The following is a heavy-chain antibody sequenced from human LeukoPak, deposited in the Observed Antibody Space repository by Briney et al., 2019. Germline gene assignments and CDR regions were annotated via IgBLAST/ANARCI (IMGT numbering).Heavy chain of an antibody. Sequence: SVKVSCKASGGTFSSYAISWLRQAPGQGLEWMGRIIPILGIANYAQKFQGRVTITADKSTSTAYMELSSLRSEDTAVYYCARVGIAAVAGSFDYWGRGTLVTVSS. D-gene: IGHD6-13*01. J-gene: IGHJ4*02. CDR3: ARVGIAAVAGSFDY. CDR2: IIPILGIA. V-gene: IGHV1-69*04. CDR1: GGTFSSYA.